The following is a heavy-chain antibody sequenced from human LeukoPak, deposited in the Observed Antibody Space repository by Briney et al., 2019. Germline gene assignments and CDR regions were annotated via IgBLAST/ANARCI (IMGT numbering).Heavy chain of an antibody. CDR1: RYTFTSYD. D-gene: IGHD2-15*01. J-gene: IGHJ4*02. CDR3: ARRHGRCSDGSCYYPDY. CDR2: MNPNSGNT. V-gene: IGHV1-8*01. Sequence: GASVKVSCKASRYTFTSYDINWVRQATGQGLEWMGWMNPNSGNTGYAQKFQGRVTMTRNSSITTAYMELSSLRSEDTAVYYCARRHGRCSDGSCYYPDYWGQGTLVTVSS.